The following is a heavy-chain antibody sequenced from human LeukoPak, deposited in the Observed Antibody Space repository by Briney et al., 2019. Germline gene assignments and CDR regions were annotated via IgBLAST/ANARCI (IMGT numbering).Heavy chain of an antibody. Sequence: HPGGSLRLSCAASGFTFSSYAMSWVRQAPGKGLEWVSAISGSGGSTYYADSVKGRFTISRDNSKNTLYLQMNSLRAEDTAVYYCARVGDSGTSHFDYWGQGTLVTVSS. CDR1: GFTFSSYA. CDR2: ISGSGGST. V-gene: IGHV3-23*01. D-gene: IGHD1-26*01. CDR3: ARVGDSGTSHFDY. J-gene: IGHJ4*02.